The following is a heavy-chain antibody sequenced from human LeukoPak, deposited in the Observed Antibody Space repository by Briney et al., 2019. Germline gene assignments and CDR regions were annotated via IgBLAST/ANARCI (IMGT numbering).Heavy chain of an antibody. V-gene: IGHV1-69*04. CDR3: ARERSDTAMASFDP. Sequence: ASVKASCKASGGTFSSYAISWVRQAPGQGLEWMGRIIPILGIANYAQKFQGRVTITADKSTSTAYMELSSLRSEDTAVYYCARERSDTAMASFDPWGQGTLVTVSS. CDR2: IIPILGIA. J-gene: IGHJ5*02. D-gene: IGHD5-18*01. CDR1: GGTFSSYA.